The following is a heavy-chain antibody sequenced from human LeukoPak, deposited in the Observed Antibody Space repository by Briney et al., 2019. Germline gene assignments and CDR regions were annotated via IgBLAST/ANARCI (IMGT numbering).Heavy chain of an antibody. CDR3: ARESDVEMATISLDY. CDR2: IIPIFGTA. J-gene: IGHJ4*02. CDR1: GGTFSSYA. V-gene: IGHV1-69*01. D-gene: IGHD5-24*01. Sequence: GSSVKVPCKASGGTFSSYAISWVRQAPGQGLEWMGGIIPIFGTANYAQKFQGRVTITADESTSTAYMELSSLRSEDTAVYYCARESDVEMATISLDYWGQGTLVTVSS.